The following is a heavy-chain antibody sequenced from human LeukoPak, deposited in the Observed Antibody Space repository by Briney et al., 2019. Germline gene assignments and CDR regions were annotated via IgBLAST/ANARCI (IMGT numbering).Heavy chain of an antibody. D-gene: IGHD2-15*01. CDR2: IYSGGST. CDR3: ARDASGAVDY. J-gene: IGHJ4*02. V-gene: IGHV3-53*01. CDR1: GFTFSSYW. Sequence: PGGSLRLSCAASGFTFSSYWMSWVRQAPGKGLEWVSVIYSGGSTYYADSVKGRFTISRDNSKNTLYLQMNSLRAEDTAVYYCARDASGAVDYWGQGTLVTVSS.